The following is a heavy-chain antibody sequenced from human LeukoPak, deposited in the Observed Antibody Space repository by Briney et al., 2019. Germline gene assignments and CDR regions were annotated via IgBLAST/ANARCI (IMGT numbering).Heavy chain of an antibody. CDR3: ARGAPVTHEPEPSDY. Sequence: ASVKVSCKASGYTFTGYYMHWVRQAPGQGLEWMGWINPNSGGTNYAQKLQGRVTMTRDTSISTAYMELSRLRSDDTAVYYCARGAPVTHEPEPSDYWGQGTLVTVSS. CDR2: INPNSGGT. J-gene: IGHJ4*02. V-gene: IGHV1-2*02. D-gene: IGHD1-14*01. CDR1: GYTFTGYY.